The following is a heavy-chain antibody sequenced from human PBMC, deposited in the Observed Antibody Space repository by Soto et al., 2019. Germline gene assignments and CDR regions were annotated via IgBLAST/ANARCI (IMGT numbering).Heavy chain of an antibody. CDR2: IYYSGST. J-gene: IGHJ3*02. D-gene: IGHD3-22*01. CDR3: ARKAYYYDSSGYYYAFDI. Sequence: SETLSLTCTVSGGSISSYYWSWIRQPPGKGLEWIGYIYYSGSTNYNPSLKSRVTISVDTSKNQFSLKLSSVTAADPAVYYCARKAYYYDSSGYYYAFDIWGQGTMVTVSS. CDR1: GGSISSYY. V-gene: IGHV4-59*01.